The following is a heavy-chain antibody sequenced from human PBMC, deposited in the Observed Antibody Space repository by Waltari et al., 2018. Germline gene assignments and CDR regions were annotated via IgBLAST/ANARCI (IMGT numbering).Heavy chain of an antibody. CDR3: AGGGGDPAPFDY. V-gene: IGHV1-69*12. Sequence: VQLVQSGAEVKKPGATVKISCKASGYTFTDYYMHWVQQAPGKGLEWMGGIIPIFGTANYAQKFQSRVTVTADESACTAYMGLGSLGSEDTAGYFWAGGGGDPAPFDYCGQGTLGTVSS. J-gene: IGHJ4*02. CDR1: GYTFTDYY. D-gene: IGHD2-21*01. CDR2: IIPIFGTA.